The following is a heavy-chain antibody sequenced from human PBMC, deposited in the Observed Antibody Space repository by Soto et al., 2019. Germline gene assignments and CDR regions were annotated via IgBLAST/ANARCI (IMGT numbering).Heavy chain of an antibody. J-gene: IGHJ6*03. Sequence: SETLSLTCAVYGGSFSGYYWSWIRQPPGKGLEWIGEINHSGSTNYNPSLKSRVTISVDTSKNQFSLKLSSVTAAYTAVYYCARGHYDFWSGYWHGGLSDYYYMDVWGKGTTVTVSS. CDR1: GGSFSGYY. D-gene: IGHD3-3*01. V-gene: IGHV4-34*01. CDR2: INHSGST. CDR3: ARGHYDFWSGYWHGGLSDYYYMDV.